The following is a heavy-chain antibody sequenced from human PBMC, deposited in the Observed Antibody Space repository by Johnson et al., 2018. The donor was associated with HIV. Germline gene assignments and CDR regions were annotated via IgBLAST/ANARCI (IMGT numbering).Heavy chain of an antibody. J-gene: IGHJ3*02. Sequence: VQLVESGGGLVQPGGSLRLSCAASGFTVSSNYMSWVRQAPGKGLEWVSVIYSGGSTYYADSVQGRFTISRDNSKNTLYLQMNSLTAGDTAVYYCARGYYYGSGSYYNSGAFDIWGQGTMVTVSS. CDR1: GFTVSSNY. CDR3: ARGYYYGSGSYYNSGAFDI. V-gene: IGHV3-66*01. D-gene: IGHD3-10*01. CDR2: IYSGGST.